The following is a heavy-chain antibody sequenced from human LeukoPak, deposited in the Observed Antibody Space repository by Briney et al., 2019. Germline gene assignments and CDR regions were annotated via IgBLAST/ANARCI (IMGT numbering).Heavy chain of an antibody. V-gene: IGHV4-61*02. J-gene: IGHJ4*02. CDR1: GGSISSGSYY. D-gene: IGHD5-18*01. CDR3: ASGSYGEDY. Sequence: ASQTLSLTCTVSGGSISSGSYYWSWIRQPAGKGLEWIGRIYTSGSTNYNPSLKGRVTMSVDTSKNQFSLKLSSVTAADTAVYYCASGSYGEDYWGQGTLVTVSS. CDR2: IYTSGST.